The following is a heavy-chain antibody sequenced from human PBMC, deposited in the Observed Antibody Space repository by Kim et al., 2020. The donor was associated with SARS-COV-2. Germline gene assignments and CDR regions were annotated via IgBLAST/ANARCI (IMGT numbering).Heavy chain of an antibody. Sequence: ASVKVSCKVSGYTLTELSMHWVRQAPGKGLEWMGGFDPEDGETIYAQKFQGRVTMTEDTSTDTAYMELSSLRSEDTAVYYCATGGDYDYVWGSYRYIFFDYWGQGTLVTVSS. V-gene: IGHV1-24*01. CDR1: GYTLTELS. D-gene: IGHD3-16*02. J-gene: IGHJ4*02. CDR2: FDPEDGET. CDR3: ATGGDYDYVWGSYRYIFFDY.